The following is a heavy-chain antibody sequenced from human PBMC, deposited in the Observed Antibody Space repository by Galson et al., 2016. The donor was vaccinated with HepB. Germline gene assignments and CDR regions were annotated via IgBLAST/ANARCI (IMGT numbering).Heavy chain of an antibody. V-gene: IGHV3-7*01. J-gene: IGHJ5*02. D-gene: IGHD4-17*01. CDR3: ARSGEPS. CDR2: INQDGFEK. CDR1: GFTFNYYW. Sequence: SLRLSCAPSGFTFNYYWMTWVRQAPGKGLEWVANINQDGFEKYYVGSVEGRFTISRDNAKKSMYLQMDSLRAEDTAVYYCARSGEPSWGQGTLVTVSS.